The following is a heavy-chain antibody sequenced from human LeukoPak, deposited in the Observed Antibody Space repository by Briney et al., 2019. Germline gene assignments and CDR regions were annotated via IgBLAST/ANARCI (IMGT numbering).Heavy chain of an antibody. J-gene: IGHJ4*02. Sequence: PSGTLSLTCAVSGGSITSSNWWSWVRQPPGKGLEWIGSIYYSGSTYYNPSLKSRVTISVDTSKNQFSLKLSSVTAADTAVYYCAREGGYGSGSYFDYWGQGTLVTVSS. V-gene: IGHV4-4*02. CDR1: GGSITSSNW. CDR2: IYYSGST. CDR3: AREGGYGSGSYFDY. D-gene: IGHD3-10*01.